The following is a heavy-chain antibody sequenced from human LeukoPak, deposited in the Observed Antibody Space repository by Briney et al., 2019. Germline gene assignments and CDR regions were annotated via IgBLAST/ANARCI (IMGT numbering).Heavy chain of an antibody. D-gene: IGHD6-19*01. V-gene: IGHV1-18*01. Sequence: RASVKVSCKASGYTFTSYGISWVRQAPGQGLEWMGWISAYNGNTNYAQKLQGRVTMTTDTSTSTAYMELRSLRSDDTAVYYCARAGLRQWLVIFDYWGQGTLVTVSS. CDR2: ISAYNGNT. CDR1: GYTFTSYG. J-gene: IGHJ4*02. CDR3: ARAGLRQWLVIFDY.